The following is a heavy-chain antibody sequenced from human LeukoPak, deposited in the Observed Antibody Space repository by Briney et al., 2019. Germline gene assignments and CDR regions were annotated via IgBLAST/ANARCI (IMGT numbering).Heavy chain of an antibody. Sequence: SETLSLTCTVSGGSISSYYWSWIRQPPGKGLEWIGYIYYSGSTNYNPSLKSRVTISVDTSKNQFSLKLSSVTAADTAVYYCARVRGCSGGSCRYDNSGYYGFWLDYWGQGTLVTVSS. V-gene: IGHV4-59*01. CDR2: IYYSGST. CDR3: ARVRGCSGGSCRYDNSGYYGFWLDY. CDR1: GGSISSYY. D-gene: IGHD3-22*01. J-gene: IGHJ4*02.